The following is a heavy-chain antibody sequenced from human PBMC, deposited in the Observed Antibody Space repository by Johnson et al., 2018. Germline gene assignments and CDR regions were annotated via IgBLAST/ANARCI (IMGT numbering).Heavy chain of an antibody. CDR1: RYTFTSYD. CDR2: MNPNSGNT. Sequence: QVQLQESGAEVKKPGASVKVSCKASRYTFTSYDINWVRQATGQGLEWMGWMNPNSGNTGYAQKFQGRVTMTRNTSISTAYMELSSLRAEDTAVYYCAKGAYGSGSYYYYYYGMDVWGQGTTVTVSS. CDR3: AKGAYGSGSYYYYYYGMDV. V-gene: IGHV1-8*01. J-gene: IGHJ6*02. D-gene: IGHD3-10*01.